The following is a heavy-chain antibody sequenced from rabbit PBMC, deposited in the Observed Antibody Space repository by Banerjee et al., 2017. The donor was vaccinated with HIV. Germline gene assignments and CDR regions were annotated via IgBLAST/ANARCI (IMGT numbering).Heavy chain of an antibody. CDR2: IYSSNGDK. D-gene: IGHD7-1*01. V-gene: IGHV1S43*01. J-gene: IGHJ4*01. CDR1: GFDFSSNA. Sequence: QSLEESGGGLVKPEGSLTLTCKASGFDFSSNAMCWVRQAPGKGLELIACIYSSNGDKWYASWVNGRFTISRSTSLNTVDLKMTSLTVADTATYFCARDRDGDAGYGSLALWGPGTLVTVS. CDR3: ARDRDGDAGYGSLAL.